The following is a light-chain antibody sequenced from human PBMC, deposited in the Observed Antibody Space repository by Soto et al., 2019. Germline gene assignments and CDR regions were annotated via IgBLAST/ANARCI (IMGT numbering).Light chain of an antibody. Sequence: QSALTQPASVSGSPGQSITISCTGTSSDVGNYNLVSWYQQHPGKAPKLMIYEGIKRPSGVSNRFSGSKSGNTASLTISGLQAEDEADYYCCSYAGSVLFGGGTKVTVL. CDR3: CSYAGSVL. V-gene: IGLV2-23*01. CDR1: SSDVGNYNL. CDR2: EGI. J-gene: IGLJ2*01.